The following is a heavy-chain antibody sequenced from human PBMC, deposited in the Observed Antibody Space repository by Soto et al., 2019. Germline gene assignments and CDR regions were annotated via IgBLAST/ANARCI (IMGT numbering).Heavy chain of an antibody. CDR3: ASDGGVYDYSPFDY. V-gene: IGHV1-69*12. CDR1: GGTFSSYA. CDR2: IIPIFGTA. Sequence: QVQLVQSGAEVKKPGSSVKVSCKASGGTFSSYAISWVRQAPGQGLEWMGGIIPIFGTADYAQKFQGRVTINAAESTSTAYMALSSLRSADTAVYYCASDGGVYDYSPFDYWGQGTRVTVSS. J-gene: IGHJ4*02. D-gene: IGHD4-4*01.